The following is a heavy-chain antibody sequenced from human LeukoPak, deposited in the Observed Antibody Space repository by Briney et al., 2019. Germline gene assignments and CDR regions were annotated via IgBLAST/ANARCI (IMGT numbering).Heavy chain of an antibody. D-gene: IGHD4-17*01. Sequence: SETLSLTCTVSGGSIGTYYWSWFRQPPGKGLEWIGYIYHSGGTNYNPSLTSRVTISIDTSKNQFSLKLNSVTAADTAVYYCARVGLYGDSRGAIQHWGQGTLVTVSS. V-gene: IGHV4-59*12. CDR1: GGSIGTYY. CDR3: ARVGLYGDSRGAIQH. CDR2: IYHSGGT. J-gene: IGHJ1*01.